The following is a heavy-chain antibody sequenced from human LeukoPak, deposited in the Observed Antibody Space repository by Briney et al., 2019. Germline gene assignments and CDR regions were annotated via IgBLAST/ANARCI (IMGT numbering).Heavy chain of an antibody. D-gene: IGHD1-26*01. CDR2: ISSSSSTI. CDR3: ARGTSHLYSWFDP. Sequence: GGSLRLSCAASGFTFSSYSMNWVRQAPGKGLEWVSYISSSSSTIYYADSVKGRFTISRDNAKNSLYLQMNSLRAEDTAVYYCARGTSHLYSWFDPWGQGTLVTVSS. V-gene: IGHV3-48*01. CDR1: GFTFSSYS. J-gene: IGHJ5*02.